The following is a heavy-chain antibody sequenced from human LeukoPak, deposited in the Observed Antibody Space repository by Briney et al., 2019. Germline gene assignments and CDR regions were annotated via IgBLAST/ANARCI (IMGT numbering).Heavy chain of an antibody. CDR3: ARATHSGSYYYYYGMGV. J-gene: IGHJ6*02. CDR2: VHHSGTT. D-gene: IGHD1-26*01. Sequence: SETLSLTCAVSGDSISNSKWWTWVRQPPGKGLEWIGEVHHSGTTNYNPSLKSRVTISLDKSSNQLSLRLSSVTAADTAVYYCARATHSGSYYYYYGMGVWGQGTTVTVSS. V-gene: IGHV4-4*02. CDR1: GDSISNSKW.